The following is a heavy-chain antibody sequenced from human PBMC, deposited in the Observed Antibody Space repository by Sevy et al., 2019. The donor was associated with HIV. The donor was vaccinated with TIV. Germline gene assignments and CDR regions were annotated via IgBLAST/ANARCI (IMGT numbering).Heavy chain of an antibody. J-gene: IGHJ4*02. CDR1: GGSISSYF. D-gene: IGHD1-1*01. CDR3: ARDSTTRPRVLDY. Sequence: SETLSLTCSVSGGSISSYFWTWVRQSPGKGLEWVGNIYFTGNTDYSPSLKSRVTLSLDTSKSQFSLTLKSVTAADTAIYFCARDSTTRPRVLDYWGQGTLVTVSS. CDR2: IYFTGNT. V-gene: IGHV4-59*01.